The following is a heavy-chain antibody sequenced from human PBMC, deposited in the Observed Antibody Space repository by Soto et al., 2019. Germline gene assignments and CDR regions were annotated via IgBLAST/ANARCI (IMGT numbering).Heavy chain of an antibody. CDR3: ARSTYGSGSYFAIDY. CDR2: INAGNGNT. D-gene: IGHD3-10*01. CDR1: LYTVTSYA. V-gene: IGHV1-3*01. Sequence: SVKVSCNASLYTVTSYAMHWVRQAPGQRLEWMGWINAGNGNTKYSQKFQGRVTITRDTSASTAYMELSSLRSEDTAVYYCARSTYGSGSYFAIDYWGQGTLVTVYS. J-gene: IGHJ4*02.